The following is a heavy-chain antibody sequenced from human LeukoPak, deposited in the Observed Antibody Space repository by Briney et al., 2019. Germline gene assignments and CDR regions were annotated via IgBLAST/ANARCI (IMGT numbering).Heavy chain of an antibody. Sequence: GGSLRLSCAASGFTFSSYWMHWVRQAPGKGLVWVSRIKSDGSSTSYADSVKGRFTISRDNAKNTLYLQMNSLRAEDTAVYYCARRSAAKDAFDIWGQGTKVTVSS. CDR3: ARRSAAKDAFDI. CDR1: GFTFSSYW. CDR2: IKSDGSST. V-gene: IGHV3-74*01. D-gene: IGHD6-25*01. J-gene: IGHJ3*02.